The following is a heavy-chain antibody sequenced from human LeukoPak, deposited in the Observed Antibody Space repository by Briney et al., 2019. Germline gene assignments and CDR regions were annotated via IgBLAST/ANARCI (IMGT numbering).Heavy chain of an antibody. CDR2: ITSSGNTM. CDR3: ARLRSKYCFDP. Sequence: GGSLRLSCAASGFTFISYEMNWVRQAPGKGLEWVSFITSSGNTMYYADSVKDRFTISRDNAKNSLYLQMNSLRADDTAVYYCARLRSKYCFDPWGQGTLVTVSS. CDR1: GFTFISYE. V-gene: IGHV3-48*03. J-gene: IGHJ5*02. D-gene: IGHD4-11*01.